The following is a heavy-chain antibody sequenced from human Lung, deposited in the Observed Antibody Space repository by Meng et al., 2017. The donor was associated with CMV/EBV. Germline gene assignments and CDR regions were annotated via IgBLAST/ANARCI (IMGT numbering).Heavy chain of an antibody. J-gene: IGHJ6*02. CDR2: ISAYNGRT. V-gene: IGHV1-18*01. D-gene: IGHD5-12*01. Sequence: ASVKVSCKASGYTFTSYGISWVRQAPGQGLEWMGWISAYNGRTNYAQKFQGRVTMTTDTSTNTAYTELSSLRSDDTAVYFCARDGYSDYDVRGSDYYYGMDVWGQGTTVTVSS. CDR1: GYTFTSYG. CDR3: ARDGYSDYDVRGSDYYYGMDV.